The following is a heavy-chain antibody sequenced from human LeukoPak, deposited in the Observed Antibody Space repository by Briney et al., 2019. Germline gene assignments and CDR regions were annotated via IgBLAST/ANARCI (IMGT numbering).Heavy chain of an antibody. D-gene: IGHD1-1*01. CDR3: ARSFTPNQPLDLFDY. Sequence: PGGSLRLSCAASGFTFRSYWMSWVRQAPGKGLEWVANIKQDGNEKYYVDSVKGQFTISRDNAKNSLYLQMNSLRVEDTAVYYCARSFTPNQPLDLFDYWGQGTLVTVSS. CDR2: IKQDGNEK. J-gene: IGHJ4*02. V-gene: IGHV3-7*01. CDR1: GFTFRSYW.